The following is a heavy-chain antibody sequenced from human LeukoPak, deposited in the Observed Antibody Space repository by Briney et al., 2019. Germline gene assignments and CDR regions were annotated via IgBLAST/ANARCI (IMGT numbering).Heavy chain of an antibody. J-gene: IGHJ4*02. V-gene: IGHV3-9*01. CDR2: ISWNSGRI. CDR3: VKADHSIISLDLDY. CDR1: GFTFDDYT. D-gene: IGHD1-1*01. Sequence: GGSLRLSCAASGFTFDDYTMHWVRQVPGKGLEWVSGISWNSGRIGYADSVKGRFTISRDNAKNSLYLQMNSLRPEDTALYYCVKADHSIISLDLDYWGQGSLVTVSS.